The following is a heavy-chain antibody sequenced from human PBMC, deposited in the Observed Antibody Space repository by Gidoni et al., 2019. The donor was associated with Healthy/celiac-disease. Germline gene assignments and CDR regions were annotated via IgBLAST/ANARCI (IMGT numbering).Heavy chain of an antibody. CDR3: ARKYAFSDY. CDR1: GFTFSSYS. Sequence: EVQLVASGGGLVKPGGSVSLSCAASGFTFSSYSMNWVRQAPGKGLEWVSSISSSSSYIYYVDSVKGRFTISRDNAKNSLYLQMNSLRAEDTAVYYCARKYAFSDYWGQGTLVTVSS. D-gene: IGHD2-2*01. V-gene: IGHV3-21*01. CDR2: ISSSSSYI. J-gene: IGHJ4*02.